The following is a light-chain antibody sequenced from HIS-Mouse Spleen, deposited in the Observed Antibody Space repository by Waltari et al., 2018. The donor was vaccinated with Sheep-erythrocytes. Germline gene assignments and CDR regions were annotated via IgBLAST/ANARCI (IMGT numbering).Light chain of an antibody. CDR3: QQYNSYPLT. CDR1: QSISSW. J-gene: IGKJ4*01. Sequence: DIEMTQSPSTLSASVGDRVTITCRASQSISSWLAWYQQKPGKAPKLLTYKASSLASGVPSMFSGSGYGTEFTLTISSLQPDDFATYYCQQYNSYPLTFGGGTKVEIK. V-gene: IGKV1-5*03. CDR2: KAS.